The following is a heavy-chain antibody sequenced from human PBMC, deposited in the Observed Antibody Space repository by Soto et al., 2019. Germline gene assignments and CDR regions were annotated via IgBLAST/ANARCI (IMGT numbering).Heavy chain of an antibody. J-gene: IGHJ4*02. D-gene: IGHD6-13*01. V-gene: IGHV3-15*01. CDR3: TTGWSSKDY. CDR1: GFIFSNAW. CDR2: IKSKSDGGTT. Sequence: EVQLVESGGGLVKPGGSLRLSCAASGFIFSNAWMNWVRQTPGKGLEWVGHIKSKSDGGTTDYAAPVKGRFVISRDDSKNMLYLQVSSLKIEDTAVYYCTTGWSSKDYWGQGTLVTVSS.